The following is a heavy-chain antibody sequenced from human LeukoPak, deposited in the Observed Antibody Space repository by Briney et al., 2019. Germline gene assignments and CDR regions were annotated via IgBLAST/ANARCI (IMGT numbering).Heavy chain of an antibody. J-gene: IGHJ4*02. CDR1: GFTFSTYI. CDR3: ARVMSGSLTFDF. Sequence: GGSLILSCAASGFTFSTYIMIWVRQAPGKGLEWVSSITSSSSYIYYANSVKGPFTISRDNAKNSLYLQMNSLRAEDTAVYYCARVMSGSLTFDFWGQGTLVTVSS. V-gene: IGHV3-21*01. D-gene: IGHD3-10*01. CDR2: ITSSSSYI.